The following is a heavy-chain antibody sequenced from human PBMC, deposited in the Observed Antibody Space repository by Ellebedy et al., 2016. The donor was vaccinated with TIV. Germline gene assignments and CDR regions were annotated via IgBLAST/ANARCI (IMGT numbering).Heavy chain of an antibody. CDR2: ITGSSNIT. Sequence: GESLKISCVVSGFNFRSYDMSWVRQAPGKGLEWVSAITGSSNITYYADAVKGRFTISRDNSKNTLYLQMNSLRAEDTAIYYCAKDINGYYLEPYAYFDYWGQGTLVTGSS. CDR1: GFNFRSYD. CDR3: AKDINGYYLEPYAYFDY. D-gene: IGHD3-22*01. V-gene: IGHV3-23*01. J-gene: IGHJ4*02.